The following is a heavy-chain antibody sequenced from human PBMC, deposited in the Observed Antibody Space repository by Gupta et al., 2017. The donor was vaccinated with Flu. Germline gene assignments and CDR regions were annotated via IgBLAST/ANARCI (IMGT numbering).Heavy chain of an antibody. V-gene: IGHV4-38-2*01. Sequence: QVQLQESRPGLVKPSETLSPTCAGSGYSISSRYHWGWIRQPPGKGREWFVSIYHSGSTYYNPSIKSRVTISVYTSKNQFSLKLSSVTAADTAVYYCSGGSWYLYYYYGMDVWGQGTTVTVSS. J-gene: IGHJ6*02. CDR1: GYSISSRYH. D-gene: IGHD6-13*01. CDR2: IYHSGST. CDR3: SGGSWYLYYYYGMDV.